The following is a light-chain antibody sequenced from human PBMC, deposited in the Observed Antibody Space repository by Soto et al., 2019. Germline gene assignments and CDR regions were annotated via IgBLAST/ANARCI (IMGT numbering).Light chain of an antibody. J-gene: IGKJ1*01. CDR3: QQYNSYST. Sequence: DIQMTQSPSPLSASVGDRVTITCRASQNINNWLACYQHKPGKAPKVLIYHASTLESGAPSRFSGSGSGTEFTLTISSLQPDDFATSYCQQYNSYSTLGQGTKVE. CDR1: QNINNW. CDR2: HAS. V-gene: IGKV1-5*01.